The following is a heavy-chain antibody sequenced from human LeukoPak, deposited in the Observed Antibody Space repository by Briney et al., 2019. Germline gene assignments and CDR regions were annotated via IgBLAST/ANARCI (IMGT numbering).Heavy chain of an antibody. J-gene: IGHJ6*02. Sequence: PSETLSLTCAVSGDSISNHIYYWDWIRQPPGKGLEWIGYIYYSGSTNYNPSLKRRVTISLDTSKDQFSLRLSSVIAADTAVYYCARAETHYDVLTGYNGNYYYGMDVWGQGTTVTVSS. D-gene: IGHD3-9*01. CDR3: ARAETHYDVLTGYNGNYYYGMDV. CDR1: GDSISNHIYY. CDR2: IYYSGST. V-gene: IGHV4-61*01.